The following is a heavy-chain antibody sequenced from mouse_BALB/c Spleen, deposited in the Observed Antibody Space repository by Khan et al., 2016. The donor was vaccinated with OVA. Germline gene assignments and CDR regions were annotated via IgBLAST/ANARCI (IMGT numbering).Heavy chain of an antibody. D-gene: IGHD1-1*01. Sequence: VRLQQSGPELVKPGASVKISCKASGYSFTGYFMNWVMQSHGKSLEWIGRINPHIGETFYNQKFKGKATLTVDESSSTAHMELRSLASEDSAVYYCTEIYGSDFDYWGQGTTLTVSS. CDR1: GYSFTGYF. J-gene: IGHJ2*01. V-gene: IGHV1-20*02. CDR3: TEIYGSDFDY. CDR2: INPHIGET.